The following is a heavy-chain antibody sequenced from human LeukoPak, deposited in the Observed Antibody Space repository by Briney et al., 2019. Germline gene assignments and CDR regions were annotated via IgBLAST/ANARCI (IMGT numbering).Heavy chain of an antibody. CDR1: GFTFSDYY. J-gene: IGHJ5*02. Sequence: PGGSLRLSCAASGFTFSDYYMSWIRQAPGKWLEWVSYISSSGSTKYYADSVKGRFTVSRDNAKNSLDLQMNSLRADDTAVYYCARDSTSVGAFDPWGQGALVTVSS. CDR3: ARDSTSVGAFDP. V-gene: IGHV3-11*01. CDR2: ISSSGSTK.